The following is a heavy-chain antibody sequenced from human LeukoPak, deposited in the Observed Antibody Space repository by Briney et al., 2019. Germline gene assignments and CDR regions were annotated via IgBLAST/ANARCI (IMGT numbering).Heavy chain of an antibody. CDR1: GFTFSSYE. Sequence: PGGSLRLSCAASGFTFSSYEMNWVRRAPGKGLEWVSYISSSGSTIYYADSVKGRFTISRDNAKNSLYLQMNSLRAEDTAVYYCARDRLSFGGVIVPYFDYWGQGTLVTVSS. CDR2: ISSSGSTI. CDR3: ARDRLSFGGVIVPYFDY. V-gene: IGHV3-48*03. J-gene: IGHJ4*02. D-gene: IGHD3-16*02.